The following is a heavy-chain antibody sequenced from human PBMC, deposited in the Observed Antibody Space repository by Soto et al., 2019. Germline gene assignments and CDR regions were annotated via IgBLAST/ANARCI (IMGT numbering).Heavy chain of an antibody. V-gene: IGHV4-59*12. D-gene: IGHD5-18*01. J-gene: IGHJ4*02. CDR3: ARAFTSMGLFDY. CDR1: GGSISSYY. Sequence: PSETLSLTCTVSGGSISSYYWSWIRQPPGKGLEWIGYIYYSGTTYSNPSLKSRVSISGDWSKNQFSLKLNSVTAADTAVYYCARAFTSMGLFDYWGPGTLVTVSS. CDR2: IYYSGTT.